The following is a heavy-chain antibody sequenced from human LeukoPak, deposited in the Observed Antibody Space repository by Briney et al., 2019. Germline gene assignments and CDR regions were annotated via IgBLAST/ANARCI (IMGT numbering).Heavy chain of an antibody. CDR2: IYTSGGT. Sequence: PSETLSLTCTVSGGSISSYYWSWIRQPPGKGLEWIGYIYTSGGTNYNPSLKSRVTISVDTSKNQFSLKLSSVTAADTAVYYCAGDSSGYYYSWGQGTLVTVSS. V-gene: IGHV4-4*09. J-gene: IGHJ5*02. CDR3: AGDSSGYYYS. D-gene: IGHD3-22*01. CDR1: GGSISSYY.